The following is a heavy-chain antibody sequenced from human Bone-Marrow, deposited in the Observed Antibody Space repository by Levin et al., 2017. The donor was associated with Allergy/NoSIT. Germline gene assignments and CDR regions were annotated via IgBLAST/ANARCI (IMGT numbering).Heavy chain of an antibody. Sequence: LSQTLSLPCAVYGGSFSGSYWSWIRQPPGKGLEWIGEINHSGSTNYNPSLKSRVTISVDTSKNQFSLKLSSVTAADTAVYYCARGRGLRLMESPSSLNYYYYMDVWGKGTTVTVSS. CDR1: GGSFSGSY. CDR3: ARGRGLRLMESPSSLNYYYYMDV. V-gene: IGHV4-34*01. J-gene: IGHJ6*03. CDR2: INHSGST. D-gene: IGHD5-12*01.